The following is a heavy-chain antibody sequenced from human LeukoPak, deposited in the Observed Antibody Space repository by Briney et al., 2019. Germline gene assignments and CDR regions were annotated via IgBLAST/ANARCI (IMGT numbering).Heavy chain of an antibody. J-gene: IGHJ4*02. CDR3: ARDLGYCSGGSCYTGGTFDY. V-gene: IGHV1-69*04. CDR1: GGTFISYA. CDR2: IIPILGIA. Sequence: ASVKVSCKASGGTFISYAISWVRQAPGQGLEWMGRIIPILGIANYAQKFQGRVTITADKSTSTAYMELSSLRSEDTAVYYCARDLGYCSGGSCYTGGTFDYWGQGTLVTVSS. D-gene: IGHD2-15*01.